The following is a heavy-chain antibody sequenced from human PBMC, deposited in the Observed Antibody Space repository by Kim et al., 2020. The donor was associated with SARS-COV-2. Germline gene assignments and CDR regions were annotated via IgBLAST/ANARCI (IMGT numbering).Heavy chain of an antibody. V-gene: IGHV3-23*01. D-gene: IGHD3-22*01. CDR1: GFTFSSYA. J-gene: IGHJ6*04. CDR2: ISGSGGST. Sequence: GGSLRLSCAASGFTFSSYAMSWVRQAPGKGLEWVSAISGSGGSTYYADSVKGRFTISRDNSKNTLYLQMNSLRAEDTAVYYCAKDSNPIPMIVVVTSPYYGMDVWGEGTTLTVSS. CDR3: AKDSNPIPMIVVVTSPYYGMDV.